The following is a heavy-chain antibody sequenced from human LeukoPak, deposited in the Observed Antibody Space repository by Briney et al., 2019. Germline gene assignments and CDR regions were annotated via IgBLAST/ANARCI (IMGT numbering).Heavy chain of an antibody. CDR3: ARAQGSYWDGFDP. CDR2: ISSIGSTI. D-gene: IGHD1-1*01. Sequence: GRSLRLSCAASGFTFSDYYMSWVRQAPGKGLEWGSYISSIGSTIHYADSAKGRFTISRDNAKNSVYLQMNSLRAEDTAVYYCARAQGSYWDGFDPWGQGTLVTVSS. CDR1: GFTFSDYY. J-gene: IGHJ5*02. V-gene: IGHV3-11*04.